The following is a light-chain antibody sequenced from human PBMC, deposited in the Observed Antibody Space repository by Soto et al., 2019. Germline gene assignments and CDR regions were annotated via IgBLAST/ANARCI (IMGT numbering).Light chain of an antibody. J-gene: IGKJ5*01. Sequence: DIQMTQSPSTLSASVGDRVTITCRASQSVFNCLAWYQQNPGKAPKLLIYAASTFQNGVPSTFSGSGSGTEFTLTISSLQPEDFGTYYCQQFKSYPITFGEGTRLEI. CDR3: QQFKSYPIT. CDR1: QSVFNC. CDR2: AAS. V-gene: IGKV1-5*01.